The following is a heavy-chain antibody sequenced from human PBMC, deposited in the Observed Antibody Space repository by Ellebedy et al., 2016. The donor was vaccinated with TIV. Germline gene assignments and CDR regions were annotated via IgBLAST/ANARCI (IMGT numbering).Heavy chain of an antibody. CDR3: VRGWYSSGHCDVFAM. CDR1: GFTFRDSV. D-gene: IGHD6-19*01. J-gene: IGHJ3*02. CDR2: ISVDGRAV. Sequence: GGSLRLSXVGFGFTFRDSVMHWVRQAPGRGLDWVAGISVDGRAVHYPDSVKGRFTISRDNAQNTVYLQMNSLRLEDTAVYYCVRGWYSSGHCDVFAMWGQGTIVTVSS. V-gene: IGHV3-30*03.